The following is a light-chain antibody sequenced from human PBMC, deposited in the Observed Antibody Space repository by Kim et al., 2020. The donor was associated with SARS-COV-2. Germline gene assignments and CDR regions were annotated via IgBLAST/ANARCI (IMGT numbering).Light chain of an antibody. CDR1: QSVVNSATNKNH. CDR2: WAS. CDR3: QQYNSYPRT. V-gene: IGKV4-1*01. J-gene: IGKJ1*01. Sequence: ATISCKPSQSVVNSATNKNHLAWYQQKPGQSPEVLFYWASTRYSGVPDRFVASGSGTDFSLTINSLRAEDVAVYYCQQYNSYPRTFGQGTKVDIK.